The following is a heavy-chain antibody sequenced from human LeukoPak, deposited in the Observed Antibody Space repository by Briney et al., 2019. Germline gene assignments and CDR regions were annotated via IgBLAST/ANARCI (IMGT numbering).Heavy chain of an antibody. D-gene: IGHD3-22*01. CDR3: ARHVPVRVIVVVRRGWFDP. CDR2: IYYSGST. CDR1: GGSISSSSHY. Sequence: SETLSLTCTVSGGSISSSSHYWGWIRQPPGKGLEWIGSIYYSGSTYYNPSLKSRVTISVDTSKNQFSLKLSSVTAADTAVYYCARHVPVRVIVVVRRGWFDPWGQGTLVTVSS. J-gene: IGHJ5*02. V-gene: IGHV4-39*01.